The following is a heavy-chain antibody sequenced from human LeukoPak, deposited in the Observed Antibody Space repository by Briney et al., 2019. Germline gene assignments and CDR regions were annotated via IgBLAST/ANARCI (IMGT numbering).Heavy chain of an antibody. D-gene: IGHD3-22*01. Sequence: GGSLRLSCAASGFTFRRYGMTWVRQAPGKGLDWVSSVSDSGRNTYYADSVKGRFTISRDNSRNTLYLQMNSLRAEDTAVYYCAREYHDSIGYLDCWGQGTLVTVSS. CDR3: AREYHDSIGYLDC. V-gene: IGHV3-23*01. J-gene: IGHJ4*02. CDR2: VSDSGRNT. CDR1: GFTFRRYG.